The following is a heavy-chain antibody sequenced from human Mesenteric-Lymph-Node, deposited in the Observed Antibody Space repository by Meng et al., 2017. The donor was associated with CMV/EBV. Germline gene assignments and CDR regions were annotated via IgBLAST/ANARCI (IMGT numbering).Heavy chain of an antibody. Sequence: TFSSYAIRWVRQAPGQGLEWMGRINPNSGGTNYAQKFQGRVTMTRDTSISTAYMELSRLRSDDTAVYYCAKSPLLRYFDWLSPFDYWGQGTLVTVSS. D-gene: IGHD3-9*01. CDR1: TFSSYA. CDR3: AKSPLLRYFDWLSPFDY. V-gene: IGHV1-2*06. J-gene: IGHJ4*02. CDR2: INPNSGGT.